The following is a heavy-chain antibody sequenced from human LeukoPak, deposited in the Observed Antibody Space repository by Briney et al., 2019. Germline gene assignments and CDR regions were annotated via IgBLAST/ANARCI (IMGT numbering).Heavy chain of an antibody. CDR1: GFTFSSYS. CDR3: ASSNVVVPAATDAFDI. V-gene: IGHV3-48*01. D-gene: IGHD2-2*01. J-gene: IGHJ3*02. Sequence: GGSLRLSCAASGFTFSSYSMNWVRQAPGKGLEWVSYISSSSSTIYYADSVKGRFTISRDNAKNSLYLQMNSLRAEDTAVYYCASSNVVVPAATDAFDIWGQGTMVTVSS. CDR2: ISSSSSTI.